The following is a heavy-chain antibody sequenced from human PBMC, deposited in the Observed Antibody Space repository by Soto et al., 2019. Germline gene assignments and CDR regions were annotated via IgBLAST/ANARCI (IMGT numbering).Heavy chain of an antibody. CDR1: GFTFSSYG. CDR2: ISYDGSNK. J-gene: IGHJ3*02. V-gene: IGHV3-30*18. CDR3: AKVGCGGDCYSPAGGAFDI. D-gene: IGHD2-21*02. Sequence: GGSLRLSCAASGFTFSSYGMHWVRQAPGKGLEWVAVISYDGSNKYYADSVKGRFTISRDNSKNTLYLQMNSLRAEDTAVYYCAKVGCGGDCYSPAGGAFDIWGQGTMVTVSS.